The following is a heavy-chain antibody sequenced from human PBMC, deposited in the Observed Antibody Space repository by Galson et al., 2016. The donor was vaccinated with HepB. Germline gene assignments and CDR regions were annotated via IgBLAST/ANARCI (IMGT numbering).Heavy chain of an antibody. CDR2: IYSGGGT. D-gene: IGHD2-2*01. J-gene: IGHJ4*02. CDR3: ARALWGQSCSSTSCVTGGLDY. CDR1: GFTVSGNY. V-gene: IGHV3-53*01. Sequence: SLRLSCAASGFTVSGNYLTWVRQAPGRAPECVSIIYSGGGTYYADSVKGRFTISRDSSKNTMYLQMNSPRVEDTAVYYCARALWGQSCSSTSCVTGGLDYWGPGTLVTVSS.